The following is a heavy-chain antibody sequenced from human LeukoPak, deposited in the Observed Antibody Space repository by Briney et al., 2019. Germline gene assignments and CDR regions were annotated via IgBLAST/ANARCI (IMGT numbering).Heavy chain of an antibody. Sequence: SETLSLTCTVSGGSISSYYWSWIRQPPGKGLEWIGYIYYTGSTNYNPSLTSRVNISVDTSKNQFSLNLTSVTTADTAVYYCARWGSIAVARFDYWGQGTLVTVSS. J-gene: IGHJ4*02. D-gene: IGHD6-6*01. CDR3: ARWGSIAVARFDY. CDR2: IYYTGST. V-gene: IGHV4-59*01. CDR1: GGSISSYY.